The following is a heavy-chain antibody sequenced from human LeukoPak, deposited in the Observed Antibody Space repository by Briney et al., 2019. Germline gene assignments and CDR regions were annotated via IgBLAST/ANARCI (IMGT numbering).Heavy chain of an antibody. V-gene: IGHV4-34*01. CDR1: GGSFSGYY. CDR3: ARHWNYYDSTGSSD. D-gene: IGHD3-22*01. Sequence: SETLSLTCAVYGGSFSGYYWSWIRQPPGKGLEWIGETNHSGSTNYNPSLKSRVTISVDTFKNQFSLKLSSVTAADTAVYYCARHWNYYDSTGSSDWGQGTLVTVSS. CDR2: TNHSGST. J-gene: IGHJ4*02.